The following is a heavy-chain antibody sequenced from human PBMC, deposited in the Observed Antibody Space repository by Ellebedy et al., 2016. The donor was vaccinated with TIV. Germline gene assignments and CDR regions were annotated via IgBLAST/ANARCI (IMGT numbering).Heavy chain of an antibody. Sequence: GGSLRLSXAASGFTFSSYAMSWVRQAPGKGLEWVSAISGNGGSTYYADSVKGRFTISRDNSKNTLYLQMNSLRAEDTAVYYCAKGGDYPGWYFDYWGQGTLVTVSS. D-gene: IGHD4-17*01. CDR1: GFTFSSYA. J-gene: IGHJ4*02. V-gene: IGHV3-23*01. CDR2: ISGNGGST. CDR3: AKGGDYPGWYFDY.